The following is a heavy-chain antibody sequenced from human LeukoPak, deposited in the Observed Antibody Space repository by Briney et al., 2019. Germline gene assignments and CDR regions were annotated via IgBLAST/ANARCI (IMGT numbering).Heavy chain of an antibody. CDR3: AREGGATRDAFDI. CDR1: GFAFGTYG. Sequence: GGSLRLSCAASGFAFGTYGMHWVRQAPGRGLEWVAVIWHDGSGEYYADSVKGRFTISRDNAKNSLYLQMNSLRAEDTAVYYCAREGGATRDAFDIWGQGTMVTVSS. D-gene: IGHD1-26*01. V-gene: IGHV3-33*01. CDR2: IWHDGSGE. J-gene: IGHJ3*02.